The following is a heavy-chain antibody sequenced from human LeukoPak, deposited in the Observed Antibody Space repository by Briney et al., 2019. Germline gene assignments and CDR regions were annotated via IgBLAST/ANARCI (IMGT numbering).Heavy chain of an antibody. J-gene: IGHJ4*02. Sequence: RPGGSLRLSCAASGFTFSHYGMNGVRQAPGKGLEWVSYITADSSPMFYADSVKGRFTISRDNAKNAVSLQMNSLRAEDTAVYYCTRGRPVDYWGQGTLVTVSS. D-gene: IGHD6-6*01. CDR2: ITADSSPM. CDR3: TRGRPVDY. V-gene: IGHV3-48*01. CDR1: GFTFSHYG.